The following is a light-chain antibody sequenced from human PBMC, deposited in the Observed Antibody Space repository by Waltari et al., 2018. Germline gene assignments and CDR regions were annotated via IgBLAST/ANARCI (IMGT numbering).Light chain of an antibody. J-gene: IGKJ1*01. CDR3: QQYWSIPWT. CDR1: YAFTNS. V-gene: IGKV1-NL1*01. CDR2: AAS. Sequence: DIQMTQSPSSLSASIGDRVTITCRASYAFTNSLASYQQKPGKAPKLLLYAASRLESGVPSRFSGSGSGTDYTLTISSLQPEDFATYYCQQYWSIPWTFGQGTKVEI.